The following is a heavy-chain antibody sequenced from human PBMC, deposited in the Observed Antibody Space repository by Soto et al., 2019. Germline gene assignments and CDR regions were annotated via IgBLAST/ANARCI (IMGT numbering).Heavy chain of an antibody. J-gene: IGHJ4*02. CDR1: GGTFSSYA. D-gene: IGHD2-21*02. CDR3: ARGSHIVVVTATLDY. Sequence: SVKVSCKASGGTFSSYAISWVRQAPGQGLEWMGGIIPIFGTANYAQKFQGRVTITADKSTSTAYMELSSLRSEDTAVYYCARGSHIVVVTATLDYWGQGTLVTVSS. CDR2: IIPIFGTA. V-gene: IGHV1-69*06.